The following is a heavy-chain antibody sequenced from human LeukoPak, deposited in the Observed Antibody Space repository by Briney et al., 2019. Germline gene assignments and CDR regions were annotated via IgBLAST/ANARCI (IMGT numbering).Heavy chain of an antibody. CDR1: GGSISSSSYY. CDR2: IYYSGSP. D-gene: IGHD6-19*01. J-gene: IGHJ4*02. Sequence: SETLSLTCTVSGGSISSSSYYWGWIRQPPGKGLEWIGSIYYSGSPYYNPSLKSRVTISVDTSKNQFSLKLSSVTAADTAVYYCATSGYSSGWSQRDFDYWGQGTLVTVSS. V-gene: IGHV4-39*01. CDR3: ATSGYSSGWSQRDFDY.